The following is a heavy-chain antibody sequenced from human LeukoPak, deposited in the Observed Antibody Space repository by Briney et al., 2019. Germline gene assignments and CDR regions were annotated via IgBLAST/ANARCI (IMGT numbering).Heavy chain of an antibody. Sequence: GGSLRLYCAASGYTFSDFSVNWVRQAPGQGLEWVSSISVRSNYRYYADSVRGRFTISRDDARDSLFLQMNSLRAEDTAVYFCVRLRRNNDRSGYYYYYDYWGQGTLVTVSS. V-gene: IGHV3-21*01. CDR3: VRLRRNNDRSGYYYYYDY. CDR1: GYTFSDFS. D-gene: IGHD3-22*01. CDR2: ISVRSNYR. J-gene: IGHJ4*02.